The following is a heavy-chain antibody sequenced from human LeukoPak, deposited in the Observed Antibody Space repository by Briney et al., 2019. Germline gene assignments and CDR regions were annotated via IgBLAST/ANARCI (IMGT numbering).Heavy chain of an antibody. Sequence: ASVKVSCKASGGTFSSYAISWVRQAPGQGLEWMGWISAYNGNTNYAQKLQGRVTMTTDTSTSTAYMELRSLRSDDTAVYYCARSESRDAFDIWGQGTMVTVSS. J-gene: IGHJ3*02. D-gene: IGHD3-10*01. CDR1: GGTFSSYA. CDR2: ISAYNGNT. V-gene: IGHV1-18*01. CDR3: ARSESRDAFDI.